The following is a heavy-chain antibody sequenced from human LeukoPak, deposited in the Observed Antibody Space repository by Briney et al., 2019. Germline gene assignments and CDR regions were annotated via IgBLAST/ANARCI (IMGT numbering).Heavy chain of an antibody. CDR2: ISDGGGSI. V-gene: IGHV3-23*01. CDR3: AKKRVAVAGSHYFDY. Sequence: GGSLRLSCATSGFTFSSYAMSWVRRAPGKGLEWVSGISDGGGSIYYADSVKGRFTISRDNSKNTLYLQMNTLRAEDTAVYYCAKKRVAVAGSHYFDYWGQGALVTVSS. CDR1: GFTFSSYA. D-gene: IGHD6-19*01. J-gene: IGHJ4*02.